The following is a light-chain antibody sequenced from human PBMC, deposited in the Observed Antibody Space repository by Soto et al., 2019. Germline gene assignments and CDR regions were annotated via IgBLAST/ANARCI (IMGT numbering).Light chain of an antibody. Sequence: EIVLTQSPATLSLSPGERATLSCRASQSVNNYLAWYQQKPGQAPRLLIYDASSRATDIPARFSGSGSGTDFTLTISSLEPEDFATYYCHHRSNWPLTFGGGTKVDIK. V-gene: IGKV3-11*01. CDR3: HHRSNWPLT. CDR1: QSVNNY. J-gene: IGKJ4*01. CDR2: DAS.